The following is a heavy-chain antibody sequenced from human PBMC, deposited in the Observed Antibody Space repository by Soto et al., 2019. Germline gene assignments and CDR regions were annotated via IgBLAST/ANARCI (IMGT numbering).Heavy chain of an antibody. CDR1: GASISSGDFY. CDR2: IYYSGST. J-gene: IGHJ4*02. Sequence: SEILAPTCPVYGASISSGDFYWSWIRQPPGKGLELIGNIYYSGSTYYNPSLRSRAIMSVDTSQNQFSLKLSSLTAADTAVYFCARADDFSDRFDYWGQGALVPVSS. CDR3: ARADDFSDRFDY. V-gene: IGHV4-30-4*01. D-gene: IGHD4-17*01.